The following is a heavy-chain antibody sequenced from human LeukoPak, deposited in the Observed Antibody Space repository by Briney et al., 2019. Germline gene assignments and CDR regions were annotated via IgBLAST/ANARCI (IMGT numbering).Heavy chain of an antibody. CDR2: ISDDSSSI. V-gene: IGHV3-21*01. J-gene: IGHJ4*02. D-gene: IGHD1-26*01. Sequence: GGSLRLSCAASGFTFNTYSMNWFRQAPGKGLEWVSSISDDSSSIYYADSVKGRFTISRDDAKNSLYLQVNSLGVEDTAVYYCARDSGSCDFDYWGQGTLVTVSS. CDR1: GFTFNTYS. CDR3: ARDSGSCDFDY.